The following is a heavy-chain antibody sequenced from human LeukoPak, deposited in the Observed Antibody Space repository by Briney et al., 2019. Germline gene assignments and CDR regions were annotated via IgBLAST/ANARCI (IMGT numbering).Heavy chain of an antibody. Sequence: GGSLRLSCAASGFTFSDYYMSWIRQAPGKGLEWVSYISRSGSTIHYADSVKGRFTISRDNAKNSLYLQMNSLRAEDTAVYYCARAGFHPVMTTVTTRGYYGMDVWGQGTTVTVSS. CDR3: ARAGFHPVMTTVTTRGYYGMDV. D-gene: IGHD4-17*01. CDR1: GFTFSDYY. CDR2: ISRSGSTI. V-gene: IGHV3-11*01. J-gene: IGHJ6*02.